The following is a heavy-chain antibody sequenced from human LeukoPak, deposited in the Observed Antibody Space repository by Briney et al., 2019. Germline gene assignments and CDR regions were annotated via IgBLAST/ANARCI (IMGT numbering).Heavy chain of an antibody. D-gene: IGHD3-16*01. CDR1: GFIFSSYE. J-gene: IGHJ6*03. CDR2: ISSGGTSI. V-gene: IGHV3-48*03. Sequence: GGSLRLSCAASGFIFSSYEMNWVRQAPGKGLEWVSYISSGGTSIYYADSVKGRFTISRDDAKNSLYLQMNSLRVEDTAVYYCARGWNWGPSWYMDVWGKGTTVTVSS. CDR3: ARGWNWGPSWYMDV.